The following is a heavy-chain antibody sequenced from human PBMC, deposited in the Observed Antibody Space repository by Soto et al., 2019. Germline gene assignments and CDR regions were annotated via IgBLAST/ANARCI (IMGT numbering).Heavy chain of an antibody. V-gene: IGHV2-5*02. Sequence: QITLKESGPTLVKPTQTLTLTCTFSGFSLSTSGVGVGWIRQPPGKALEWLALIYWDDDKRYSPSLKSRLTITQDTSKNQVVLTMTTMDPVDTATYYCAHRPSYCSGGSCYSGFDYWGQGTLVTVSS. CDR2: IYWDDDK. CDR3: AHRPSYCSGGSCYSGFDY. J-gene: IGHJ4*02. D-gene: IGHD2-15*01. CDR1: GFSLSTSGVG.